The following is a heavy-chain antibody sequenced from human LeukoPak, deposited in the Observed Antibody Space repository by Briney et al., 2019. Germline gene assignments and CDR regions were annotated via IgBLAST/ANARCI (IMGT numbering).Heavy chain of an antibody. J-gene: IGHJ4*02. Sequence: GGSLRLSCAASGFTFSSYSMNWVRQPPGKGLLWVSRINSDGRTTTYADSVKGRFTTSRDNAKNTLYLQMNSLRAEDTAVYYCARWGMADGLDYWGQGTLVTVSS. CDR2: INSDGRTT. CDR3: ARWGMADGLDY. D-gene: IGHD2-8*01. CDR1: GFTFSSYS. V-gene: IGHV3-74*01.